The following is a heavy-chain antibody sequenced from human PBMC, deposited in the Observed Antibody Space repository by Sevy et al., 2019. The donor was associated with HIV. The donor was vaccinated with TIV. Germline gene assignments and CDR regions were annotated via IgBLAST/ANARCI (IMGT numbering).Heavy chain of an antibody. V-gene: IGHV3-49*04. J-gene: IGHJ6*02. CDR3: TRVEGAADWGMDV. CDR2: IRGKRNGETK. CDR1: GFNLGDYT. Sequence: GGSLRLSCSPSGFNLGDYTVSWVRQAPGKGLEWIAFIRGKRNGETKENAASVRGRFTISRDDSKSIAYLQMNSLKTEDTAVYYCTRVEGAADWGMDVWGQGPTVTVSS. D-gene: IGHD1-26*01.